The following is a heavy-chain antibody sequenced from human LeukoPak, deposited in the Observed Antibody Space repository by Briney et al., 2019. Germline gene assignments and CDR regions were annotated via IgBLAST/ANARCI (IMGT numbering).Heavy chain of an antibody. D-gene: IGHD6-19*01. CDR2: IYYSGST. CDR3: ARHALSSGWPLQYFQH. V-gene: IGHV4-34*01. Sequence: SGTLSLTCAVYGGSFSGYYWSWIRQPPGKGLEWIGSIYYSGSTYYNPSLKSRVTISVDTSKNQFSLKLSSVTAADTAVYYCARHALSSGWPLQYFQHWGQGTLVTVSS. J-gene: IGHJ1*01. CDR1: GGSFSGYY.